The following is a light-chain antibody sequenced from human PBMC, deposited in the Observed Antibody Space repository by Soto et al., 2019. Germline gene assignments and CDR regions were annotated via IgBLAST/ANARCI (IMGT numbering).Light chain of an antibody. CDR2: EVS. Sequence: QSVLTQPASVSGSPGQSITISCTGTSSDVGGYNYVSSYQQHPGKAPKLMIYEVSNRPSGVSNRFSGSKSGNTASLTISELQAEDEADYYCSSYTSTSTWVSGGETQLTV. J-gene: IGLJ3*02. CDR1: SSDVGGYNY. CDR3: SSYTSTSTWV. V-gene: IGLV2-14*01.